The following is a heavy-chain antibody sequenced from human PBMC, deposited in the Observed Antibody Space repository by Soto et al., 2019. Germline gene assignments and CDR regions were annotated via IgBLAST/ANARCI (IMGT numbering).Heavy chain of an antibody. D-gene: IGHD6-19*01. CDR3: ARDQGIAVAVFEY. Sequence: SETLSLTCTVSGDSATSGSYYWSWIRQSPGKGLEWIGCIYYSGYTNYNPSLKSRVTISVDTSSHQISLKLRSVTAADTAVYYCARDQGIAVAVFEYWGQGTLVTVSS. CDR1: GDSATSGSYY. V-gene: IGHV4-61*01. J-gene: IGHJ4*02. CDR2: IYYSGYT.